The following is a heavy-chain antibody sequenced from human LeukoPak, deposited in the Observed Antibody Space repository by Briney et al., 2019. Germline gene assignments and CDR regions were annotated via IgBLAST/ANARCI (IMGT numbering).Heavy chain of an antibody. D-gene: IGHD3-22*01. Sequence: PETLSLTCTVSGGSISGYYWSWIRQPPGKGLEWIGYIYYSGSTNYNPSLKSRVTISVDTSKNQFSLKLNSVTAADTAVYYCARSDSSGYFPIDYWGQGTLVTVSS. V-gene: IGHV4-59*01. J-gene: IGHJ4*02. CDR3: ARSDSSGYFPIDY. CDR1: GGSISGYY. CDR2: IYYSGST.